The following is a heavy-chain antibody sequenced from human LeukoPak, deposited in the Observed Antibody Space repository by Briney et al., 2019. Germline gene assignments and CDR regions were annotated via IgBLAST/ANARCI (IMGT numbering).Heavy chain of an antibody. CDR1: EFTFSSYW. CDR3: ARVFGAGYSDY. D-gene: IGHD4/OR15-4a*01. J-gene: IGHJ4*02. V-gene: IGHV3-7*01. Sequence: GGSLRLSCAASEFTFSSYWMSWVRQAPGKGLEWVASIKQDGSERYYVDSVKGRVTISRDNAKDSLYLQMNSLRAEDTAVYYCARVFGAGYSDYWGQGTLVTVSS. CDR2: IKQDGSER.